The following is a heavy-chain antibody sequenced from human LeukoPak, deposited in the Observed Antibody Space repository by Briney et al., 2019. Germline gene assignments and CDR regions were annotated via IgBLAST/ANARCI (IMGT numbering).Heavy chain of an antibody. CDR1: GFSSGDQY. D-gene: IGHD3-3*01. J-gene: IGHJ3*01. CDR3: VIRSFAAFTL. V-gene: IGHV3-72*01. Sequence: PGGSLRLSCAASGFSSGDQYMDWVRQAPGKGLEWVGRTTDKAHSYTAQYATSVKGRFTISRDESENSLYLQMNAVKTEDTAVYYCVIRSFAAFTLWGQGTMVTVSS. CDR2: TTDKAHSYTA.